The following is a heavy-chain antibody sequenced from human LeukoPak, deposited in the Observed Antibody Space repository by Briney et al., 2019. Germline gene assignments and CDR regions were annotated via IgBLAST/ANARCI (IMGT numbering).Heavy chain of an antibody. V-gene: IGHV4-59*01. J-gene: IGHJ4*02. CDR3: ARSGGYSSSWSL. Sequence: SETPSLTCTVSGGSISTYYWNWIRQPPGKGLEWIGYISNSGITTYNPSLKSRVTISVDSSKSQFSLKLNSVTAADTAVYYCARSGGYSSSWSLWGQGTLVTVSS. CDR2: ISNSGIT. CDR1: GGSISTYY. D-gene: IGHD6-13*01.